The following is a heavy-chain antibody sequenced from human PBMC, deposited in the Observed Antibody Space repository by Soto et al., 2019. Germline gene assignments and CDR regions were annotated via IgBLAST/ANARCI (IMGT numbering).Heavy chain of an antibody. CDR3: AKARLWGGDGYNSYYYNAMDV. J-gene: IGHJ6*02. CDR1: GFTFDDYA. V-gene: IGHV3-9*01. D-gene: IGHD3-16*01. Sequence: EMQLVESGGGLVQPGRSLRLSCAASGFTFDDYAMYWVRQGPGKGLEWVSGISWDSGRIGYADSVKGRFTISGDNAKNSLYLQMNSLRPEDTALYYCAKARLWGGDGYNSYYYNAMDVWGQGTTVTVSS. CDR2: ISWDSGRI.